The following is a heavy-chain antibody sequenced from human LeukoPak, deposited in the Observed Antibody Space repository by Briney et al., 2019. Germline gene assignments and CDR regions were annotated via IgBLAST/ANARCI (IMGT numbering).Heavy chain of an antibody. J-gene: IGHJ4*02. CDR3: ARDQRTGVFDY. D-gene: IGHD7-27*01. CDR1: GGSFSGYY. CDR2: ISSSSSIV. Sequence: ETLSLTCAVYGGSFSGYYWSWVRQAPGKGLEWVSYISSSSSIVYNADSVKGRFTISRDNAKNSLYLQMNSLRAEDTAVYYCARDQRTGVFDYWGQGTLVTVSS. V-gene: IGHV3-48*01.